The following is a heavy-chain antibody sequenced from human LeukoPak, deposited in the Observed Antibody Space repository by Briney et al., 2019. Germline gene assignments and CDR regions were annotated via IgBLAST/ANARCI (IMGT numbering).Heavy chain of an antibody. CDR1: GGSINSYY. D-gene: IGHD1-1*01. J-gene: IGHJ4*02. CDR3: ASQLGGTTFH. V-gene: IGHV4-59*01. CDR2: VYYSGIT. Sequence: PSETLSLTRTVSGGSINSYYWSWIRQPPGKGLEWIGYVYYSGITDYNPSLQSRVTISLDTSKNQFSLKLSSVTAADTAVYYCASQLGGTTFHWGQGTLVTVSS.